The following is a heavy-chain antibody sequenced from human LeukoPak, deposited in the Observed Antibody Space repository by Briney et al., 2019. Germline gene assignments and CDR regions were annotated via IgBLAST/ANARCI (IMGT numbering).Heavy chain of an antibody. CDR3: AKDRGGSYYLTYYFDY. V-gene: IGHV3-30*18. CDR1: GFTFSSYG. J-gene: IGHJ4*02. D-gene: IGHD1-26*01. Sequence: GGSLRLSCAASGFTFSSYGMHWVRQAPGKGLEWVAVISYDGSNKYYADSVKGRFTISRDNSKNTLYLQMNSLRAEDTAVYYCAKDRGGSYYLTYYFDYWGQGTLVTVSS. CDR2: ISYDGSNK.